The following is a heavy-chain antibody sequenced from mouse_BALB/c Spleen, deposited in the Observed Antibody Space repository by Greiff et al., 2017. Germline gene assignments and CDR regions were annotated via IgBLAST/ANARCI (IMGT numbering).Heavy chain of an antibody. CDR2: ISSGGSYT. J-gene: IGHJ2*01. V-gene: IGHV5-9-4*01. CDR1: GFTFSSYA. Sequence: EVQVVESGGGLVKPGGSLKLSCAASGFTFSSYAMSWVRQSPEKRLEWVAEISSGGSYTYYPDTVTGRFTISRDNAKNTLYLEMSSLRSEDTAMYYCARSTTAPDYWGQGTTLTVSS. D-gene: IGHD1-2*01. CDR3: ARSTTAPDY.